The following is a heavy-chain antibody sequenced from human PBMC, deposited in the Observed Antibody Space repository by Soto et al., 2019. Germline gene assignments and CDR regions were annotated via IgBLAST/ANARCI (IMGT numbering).Heavy chain of an antibody. Sequence: GGSLRLSCAASGFTFSSYAMSWVRQAPGKGLEWVSAISGSGGSTYYADSVKGRFTISRDNSKNTLYLQMNSLRAEDTAVYYCAKDQRSIWASPCDYWGQGTLVTVSS. V-gene: IGHV3-23*01. CDR3: AKDQRSIWASPCDY. J-gene: IGHJ4*02. D-gene: IGHD3-9*01. CDR1: GFTFSSYA. CDR2: ISGSGGST.